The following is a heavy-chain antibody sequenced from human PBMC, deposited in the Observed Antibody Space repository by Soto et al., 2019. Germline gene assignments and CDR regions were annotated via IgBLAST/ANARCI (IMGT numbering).Heavy chain of an antibody. D-gene: IGHD2-8*01. V-gene: IGHV6-1*01. CDR1: GDSVSSNSAA. Sequence: SQTLSLTCAISGDSVSSNSAAWNWIRQSPSRGLEWLGRTYYRSKWYNDYAVSVKSRITINPDTSKNQFSLQLNSVTPEDTAVYYCAREILEGFFNGVCYAGNSNWFDPCGLGTLVTVAS. CDR2: TYYRSKWYN. CDR3: AREILEGFFNGVCYAGNSNWFDP. J-gene: IGHJ5*02.